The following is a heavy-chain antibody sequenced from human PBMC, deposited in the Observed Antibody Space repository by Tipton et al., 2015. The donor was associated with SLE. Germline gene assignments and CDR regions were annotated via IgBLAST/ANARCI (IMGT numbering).Heavy chain of an antibody. D-gene: IGHD2-8*01. CDR3: ARDGALIDVFDV. J-gene: IGHJ3*01. Sequence: TLSLTCSVSGGSIGSAGFYWTWIRQHPVKGLEWIGYIHLSGSTLYTPSLKSRLTISLDTSKNQFSLNLSSVTAADTAVYYCARDGALIDVFDVWGQGKMVTVSS. CDR1: GGSIGSAGFY. V-gene: IGHV4-31*03. CDR2: IHLSGST.